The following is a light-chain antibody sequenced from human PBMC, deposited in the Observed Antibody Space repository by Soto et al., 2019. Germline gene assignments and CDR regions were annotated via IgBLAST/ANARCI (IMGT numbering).Light chain of an antibody. CDR1: SSDVGGYNY. V-gene: IGLV2-14*01. CDR2: EVS. Sequence: ALTQPPSASGSPGQSVAISCTGTSSDVGGYNYVSWYQQHPGKAPKLMIYEVSNRPSGVSNRFSGSKSGNTASLTISGLQAEDEADYYCSSYTSSTDYVFGAGTKVTVL. CDR3: SSYTSSTDYV. J-gene: IGLJ1*01.